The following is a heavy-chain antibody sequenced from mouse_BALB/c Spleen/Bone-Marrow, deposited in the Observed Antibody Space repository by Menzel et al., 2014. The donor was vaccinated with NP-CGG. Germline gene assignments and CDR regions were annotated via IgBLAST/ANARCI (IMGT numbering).Heavy chain of an antibody. CDR2: ISSGGGYT. Sequence: EVKLVESGGDLVKPGGSLKLSCAASGFTFSTYGMSWVRQTPDKRLEWVATISSGGGYTYYPDSVKGRFTISRDNAKNTLYLQMGSLKSEDTAMYYCTRQGNWDHYAMDYRGQGTSVTVSS. V-gene: IGHV5-6*01. CDR3: TRQGNWDHYAMDY. CDR1: GFTFSTYG. D-gene: IGHD4-1*01. J-gene: IGHJ4*01.